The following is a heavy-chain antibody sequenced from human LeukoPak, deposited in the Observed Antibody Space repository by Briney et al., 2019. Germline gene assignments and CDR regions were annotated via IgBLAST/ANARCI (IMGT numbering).Heavy chain of an antibody. D-gene: IGHD3-22*01. Sequence: ASVKVSCKASGYTFTGYYMHWVRQAPGQGLEWMGWINPNSGGTNYAQKSQGRVTMTRDTSISTAYMELSRLRSDDTAVYYCARVDYYDSSGYYNWFDPWGQGTLVTVSS. V-gene: IGHV1-2*02. CDR1: GYTFTGYY. J-gene: IGHJ5*02. CDR3: ARVDYYDSSGYYNWFDP. CDR2: INPNSGGT.